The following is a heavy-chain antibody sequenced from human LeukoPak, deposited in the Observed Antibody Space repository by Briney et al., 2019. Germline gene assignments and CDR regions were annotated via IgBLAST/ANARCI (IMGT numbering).Heavy chain of an antibody. V-gene: IGHV3-21*01. CDR3: ARDLASGLYGMDV. Sequence: GGSLRLSCAASGFTFSDYSMNWVRQAPGKGLEWVSSISSSSNYIFYADSVKGRFTISRDNSKNTLYLQMNSLRAEDTAVYYCARDLASGLYGMDVWGQGTTVTVSS. CDR1: GFTFSDYS. CDR2: ISSSSNYI. J-gene: IGHJ6*02. D-gene: IGHD3/OR15-3a*01.